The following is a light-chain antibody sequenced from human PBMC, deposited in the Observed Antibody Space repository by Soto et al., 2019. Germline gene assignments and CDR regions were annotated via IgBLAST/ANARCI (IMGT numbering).Light chain of an antibody. Sequence: QSALTQPASVSGSPGQSITISCTGTSSDVGCYNYVSWYQQHPGKAPKLMIYDVSNRPSGVSNRFSGSKSGNTASLTISGLQAEDEADYSCSSYTSSSTVVFGGGTQLTV. CDR2: DVS. CDR3: SSYTSSSTVV. V-gene: IGLV2-14*01. J-gene: IGLJ2*01. CDR1: SSDVGCYNY.